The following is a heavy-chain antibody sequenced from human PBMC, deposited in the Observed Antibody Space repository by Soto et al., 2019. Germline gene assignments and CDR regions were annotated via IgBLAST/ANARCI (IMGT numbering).Heavy chain of an antibody. D-gene: IGHD2-15*01. V-gene: IGHV4-39*01. J-gene: IGHJ4*02. CDR3: AGRYCSGGSCYGLDY. Sequence: QLQLQESGPGLVKPSETLSLTCTVSGGSISSSSYYWGWIRQPPGKGLEWIGSIYYSGSTYYNPSLKSRVTISVDTSKNQFSLKLSSVTAADTAVYYCAGRYCSGGSCYGLDYWGQGTLVTVSS. CDR2: IYYSGST. CDR1: GGSISSSSYY.